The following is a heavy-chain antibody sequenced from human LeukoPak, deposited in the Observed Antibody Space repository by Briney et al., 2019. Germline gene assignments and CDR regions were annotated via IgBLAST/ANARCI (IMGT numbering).Heavy chain of an antibody. Sequence: TASETLSLTCTVSGGSISRSDYYWGWIRQPPGKGLEWIGSIFYSGSTYYNPSLKSRVTISVDTSKNQFSLKLSSVTAADTAVYYCARGGPVGAIISTPYNWFDPWGQGTLVTVSS. CDR3: ARGGPVGAIISTPYNWFDP. CDR2: IFYSGST. J-gene: IGHJ5*02. V-gene: IGHV4-39*07. D-gene: IGHD1-26*01. CDR1: GGSISRSDYY.